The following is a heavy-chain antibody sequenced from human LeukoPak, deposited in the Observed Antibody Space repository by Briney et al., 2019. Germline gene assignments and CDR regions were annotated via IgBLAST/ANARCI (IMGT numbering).Heavy chain of an antibody. CDR1: GGSISSSSYY. Sequence: SETLSLTCTVSGGSISSSSYYWGWIRQPPGKGLEWIGSIYYSGSTYYNPSLKSRVTISVDTSKNQFSLKLSPVTAADTAVYYCARLGALRDYDFWSGYYDYFDYWGQGTLVTVSS. D-gene: IGHD3-3*01. CDR2: IYYSGST. CDR3: ARLGALRDYDFWSGYYDYFDY. V-gene: IGHV4-39*01. J-gene: IGHJ4*02.